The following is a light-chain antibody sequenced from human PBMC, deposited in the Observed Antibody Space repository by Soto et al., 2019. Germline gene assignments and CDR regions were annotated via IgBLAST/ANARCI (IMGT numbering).Light chain of an antibody. J-gene: IGLJ3*02. V-gene: IGLV2-14*03. CDR2: DVT. CDR3: SSYTNINTVV. CDR1: SSDVGGYNY. Sequence: QSALTQPASVSGSPGQAITIFCTGTSSDVGGYNYVSWYQQRPGKPPKLMIYDVTNRPSGVSNRFSGSKSGSTASLTISGLPAEDEGDYYCSSYTNINTVVFGGGPKITVL.